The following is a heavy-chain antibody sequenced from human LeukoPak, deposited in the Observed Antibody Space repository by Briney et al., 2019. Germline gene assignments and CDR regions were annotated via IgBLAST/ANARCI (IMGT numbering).Heavy chain of an antibody. CDR2: IYYSGST. D-gene: IGHD6-6*01. Sequence: SETLSLTCTVSGGSINSYYCNWIRQPPGKGLEWIGYIYYSGSTNYNPSLKSRVTTLVDTSKNQFSLRLSSVTAADTAVYYCAREYSTSSGRRDFDFWGQGTMVTVSS. CDR1: GGSINSYY. V-gene: IGHV4-59*08. CDR3: AREYSTSSGRRDFDF. J-gene: IGHJ3*01.